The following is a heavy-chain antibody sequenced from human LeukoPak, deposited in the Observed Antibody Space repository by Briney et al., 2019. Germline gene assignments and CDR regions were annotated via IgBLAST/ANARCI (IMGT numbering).Heavy chain of an antibody. D-gene: IGHD2-2*01. V-gene: IGHV3-7*01. Sequence: GGSLRLSCAASGFMFRNYWMSWVRQAPGKGPEWVANIKQDGSEKHYVDPVKGRFTISRDNAKNSLYLQMNSLRAEDTAVYYCAREGPVVIPTTPSSSYYYYMDVWGKGPRSPSP. J-gene: IGHJ6*03. CDR3: AREGPVVIPTTPSSSYYYYMDV. CDR1: GFMFRNYW. CDR2: IKQDGSEK.